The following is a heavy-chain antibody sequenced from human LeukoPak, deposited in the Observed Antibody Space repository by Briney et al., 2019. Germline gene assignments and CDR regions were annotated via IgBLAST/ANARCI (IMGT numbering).Heavy chain of an antibody. Sequence: PGGSLRLSCAASGFTFSSYWMSWVRQAPGKGLEWVANIKQDGSEKYYVDSVKGRFTISRDNAKNSLYLQMNSLRADDTAVYYCARDPNNSGGWHPFFDYWGQGTLVTVSS. D-gene: IGHD6-19*01. CDR1: GFTFSSYW. V-gene: IGHV3-7*03. CDR2: IKQDGSEK. CDR3: ARDPNNSGGWHPFFDY. J-gene: IGHJ4*02.